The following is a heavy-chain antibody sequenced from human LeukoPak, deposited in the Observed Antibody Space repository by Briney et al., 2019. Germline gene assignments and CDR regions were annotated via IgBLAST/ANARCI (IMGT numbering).Heavy chain of an antibody. D-gene: IGHD6-13*01. Sequence: GASVKVSCKVSGYTLTELSMHWVRQAPGKGLEWMGGFDPEDGETIYAQKFQGRVTMTEDTSTDTAYMELSSLRSEDTAVYYCATLSLAAAASTWFDPWGRGTLVTVSS. J-gene: IGHJ5*02. V-gene: IGHV1-24*01. CDR2: FDPEDGET. CDR3: ATLSLAAAASTWFDP. CDR1: GYTLTELS.